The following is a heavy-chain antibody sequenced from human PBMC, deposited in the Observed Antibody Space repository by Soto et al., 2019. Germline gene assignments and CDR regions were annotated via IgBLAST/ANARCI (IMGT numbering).Heavy chain of an antibody. Sequence: GGSRRLSCAASGLTFSDYYMSWSRQAPGKGLEWVSYISSSGSTIYYADSVKGRFTISRDNAKNSLYLQMNSLRAEDTAVYHCASTAAYYYDSSGYPAFDHWGQGTLVTVSS. CDR1: GLTFSDYY. V-gene: IGHV3-11*01. D-gene: IGHD3-22*01. CDR3: ASTAAYYYDSSGYPAFDH. CDR2: ISSSGSTI. J-gene: IGHJ4*02.